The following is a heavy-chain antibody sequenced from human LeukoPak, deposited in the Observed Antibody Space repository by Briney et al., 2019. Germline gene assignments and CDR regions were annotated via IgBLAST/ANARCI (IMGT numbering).Heavy chain of an antibody. Sequence: PGGSLRLSCAASGFTVSSNYMSWVRQAPGKGLEWVSVIYSGGSTYYADSVKGRFTISRDNSKNTLYLQMNSLRAEDTAVYYCARPSSSSWSGGEGNWFDPWGQGTLVTVSS. CDR1: GFTVSSNY. D-gene: IGHD6-13*01. J-gene: IGHJ5*02. CDR3: ARPSSSSWSGGEGNWFDP. CDR2: IYSGGST. V-gene: IGHV3-53*01.